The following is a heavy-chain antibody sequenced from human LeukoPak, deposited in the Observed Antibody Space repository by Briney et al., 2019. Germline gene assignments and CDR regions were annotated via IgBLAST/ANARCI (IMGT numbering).Heavy chain of an antibody. D-gene: IGHD2-15*01. V-gene: IGHV4-59*01. J-gene: IGHJ1*01. CDR1: GGSISSYY. Sequence: PSETLSLTCTVSGGSISSYYWGWIRQPPGKGLEWIGYIYYSGSTNYNPSLKSRVTISVDTSKNQFSLKLSSVTAADTAVYYCAASPLGYCSGGSCLLVHWGQGTLVTVSS. CDR3: AASPLGYCSGGSCLLVH. CDR2: IYYSGST.